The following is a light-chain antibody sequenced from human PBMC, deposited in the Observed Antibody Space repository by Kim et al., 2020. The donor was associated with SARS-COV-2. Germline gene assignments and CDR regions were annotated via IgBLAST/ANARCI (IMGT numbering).Light chain of an antibody. J-gene: IGLJ2*01. CDR2: GKS. V-gene: IGLV3-19*01. Sequence: SSELTQDPAVSVALGQTVTITCQGDSLRNYYPSWYQQKPGQAPVVVIYGKSNRPSGIPDRFSGSTSGNTASLTITGAQAEDEADYYCNSRDSSSNHLVFGGGTKLTVL. CDR3: NSRDSSSNHLV. CDR1: SLRNYY.